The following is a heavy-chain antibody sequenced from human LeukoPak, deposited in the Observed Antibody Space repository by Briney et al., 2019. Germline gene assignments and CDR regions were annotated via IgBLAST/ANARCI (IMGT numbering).Heavy chain of an antibody. D-gene: IGHD2-8*02. CDR3: ATRASGGDWFDP. J-gene: IGHJ5*02. V-gene: IGHV1-46*01. CDR2: INPSGSST. CDR1: GYTFTGYY. Sequence: ASVKVSCKASGYTFTGYYMHRVRQAPGQGLEWMGIINPSGSSTSYAQNFLGRVTLTRDMSTRTVYMDMNSLRSDDTAVYYCATRASGGDWFDPWGQGTLVTVSS.